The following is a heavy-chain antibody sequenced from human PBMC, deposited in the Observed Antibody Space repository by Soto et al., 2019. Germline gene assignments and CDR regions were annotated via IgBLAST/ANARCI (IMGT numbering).Heavy chain of an antibody. J-gene: IGHJ3*02. CDR1: GGSISSSHW. V-gene: IGHV4-4*02. CDR3: AGASVGLDSPDAFDI. D-gene: IGHD3-9*01. CDR2: IYHSGST. Sequence: QVQLQESGPGLVKPSGTLSLTCAVSGGSISSSHWWSWVRQPPGKGLEWIGEIYHSGSTNYNPSLKSRDTISGDKSKNQLSRKLSSVTAADTAVYYWAGASVGLDSPDAFDIWGQGTMVTVSS.